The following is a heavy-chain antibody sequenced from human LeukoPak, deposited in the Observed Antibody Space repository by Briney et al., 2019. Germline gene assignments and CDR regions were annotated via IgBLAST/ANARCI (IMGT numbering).Heavy chain of an antibody. V-gene: IGHV3-30*18. CDR1: GFTFSSYS. J-gene: IGHJ4*02. CDR3: AKDSTGATWY. CDR2: ISYDGSNK. Sequence: PGGSLRLSCAASGFTFSSYSMNWVRQAPGKGLEWVAVISYDGSNKYYADSVKGRFTISRDNSKNTLYLQMNSLRAEDTAVYYCAKDSTGATWYWGQGTLVTVSS. D-gene: IGHD1-26*01.